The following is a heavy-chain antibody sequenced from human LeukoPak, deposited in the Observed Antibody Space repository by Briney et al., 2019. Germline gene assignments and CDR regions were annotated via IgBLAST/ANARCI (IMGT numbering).Heavy chain of an antibody. CDR1: GFTFSSYS. CDR2: ISSSSSYI. CDR3: AMILELYCSGGSCSRSS. V-gene: IGHV3-21*01. D-gene: IGHD2-15*01. Sequence: GGSLRLSCAASGFTFSSYSMNWVRQAPGKGLEWVSSISSSSSYIYYADSVKGRFTISRDNAKNSLYLQMNSLRAEDTAVYYCAMILELYCSGGSCSRSSWGQGTLVTVSS. J-gene: IGHJ4*02.